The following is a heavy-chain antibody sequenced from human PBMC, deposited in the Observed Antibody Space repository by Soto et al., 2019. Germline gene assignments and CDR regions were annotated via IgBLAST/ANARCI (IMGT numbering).Heavy chain of an antibody. D-gene: IGHD6-13*01. CDR1: GYTFTSYG. V-gene: IGHV1-3*01. J-gene: IGHJ5*02. CDR3: VRRHVSATGIDWFDP. Sequence: ASVKVSCKASGYTFTSYGIHWVRQAPGQRLEWMGWINAANGDTKYSPKFQGRVTITRDTSASTAYVELSSLRSEDTAVYYCVRRHVSATGIDWFDPWGQGTLVTVSS. CDR2: INAANGDT.